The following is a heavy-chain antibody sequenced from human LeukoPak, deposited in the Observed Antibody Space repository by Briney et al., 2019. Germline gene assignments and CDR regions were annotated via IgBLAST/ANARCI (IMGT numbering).Heavy chain of an antibody. V-gene: IGHV3-23*01. Sequence: PGGSLRLSCAASGFTFSNYAMNWVRQASGTGLEWVSRIPGSGGGTDYADSVKGRFTISRDNSKNTLYLQMTSLRAEDTAIYYCAKDSETPGCFDHWGQGTPVTVSS. J-gene: IGHJ4*02. D-gene: IGHD6-19*01. CDR2: IPGSGGGT. CDR3: AKDSETPGCFDH. CDR1: GFTFSNYA.